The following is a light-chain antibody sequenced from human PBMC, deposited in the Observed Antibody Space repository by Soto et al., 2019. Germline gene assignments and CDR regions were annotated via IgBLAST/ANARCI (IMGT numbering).Light chain of an antibody. CDR1: QGISSY. CDR3: QKYDSVPLT. Sequence: QSPSFLSASVGDRATITCRASQGISSYLAWYQQKPGKAPKLLIYAASTLQSGVPSRFSGSGSGTDFTLTISSLQPEDVATYYCQKYDSVPLTFGGGTKVDIK. CDR2: AAS. J-gene: IGKJ4*01. V-gene: IGKV1-27*01.